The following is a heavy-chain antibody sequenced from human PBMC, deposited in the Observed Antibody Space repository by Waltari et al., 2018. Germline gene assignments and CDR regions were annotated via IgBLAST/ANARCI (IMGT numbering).Heavy chain of an antibody. CDR1: GGSLSGYY. D-gene: IGHD4-17*01. V-gene: IGHV4-34*01. Sequence: QVQLQQWGAGQLKPSETLSITCAVYGGSLSGYYWSWIRQPTGKGLAGNGEINQRGSTNYNPSLKIRVTISVDTSKNQFSLKLSSVTAADTAVYYCARITTVSIRGAFDIWGQGTMVTVSS. CDR3: ARITTVSIRGAFDI. J-gene: IGHJ3*02. CDR2: INQRGST.